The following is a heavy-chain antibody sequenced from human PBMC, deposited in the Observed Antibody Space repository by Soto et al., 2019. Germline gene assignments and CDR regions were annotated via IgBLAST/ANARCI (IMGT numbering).Heavy chain of an antibody. Sequence: GGSLRLSCAASGFTFSSYSMNWVRQAPGKGLEWVSSISSSSSYIYYADSVKGRFTISRDNAKNSLYLHMNSLRAEDTAVYYCARDPGNDVGFDYWGQGTLVTVSS. V-gene: IGHV3-21*01. CDR2: ISSSSSYI. J-gene: IGHJ4*02. CDR3: ARDPGNDVGFDY. D-gene: IGHD1-1*01. CDR1: GFTFSSYS.